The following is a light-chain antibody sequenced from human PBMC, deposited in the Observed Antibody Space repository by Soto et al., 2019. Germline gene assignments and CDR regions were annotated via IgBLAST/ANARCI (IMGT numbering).Light chain of an antibody. CDR2: GAS. J-gene: IGKJ1*01. CDR1: QSVSSN. V-gene: IGKV3-20*01. Sequence: EIVMTQSPATLSVSPGERATLSCRASQSVSSNLAWYQQKPGQAPRLLIYGASTRATGIPDRFSGSGSGTDFILTISRVEPEDFAVYHCQQYGTSPTFGQGTKVDIK. CDR3: QQYGTSPT.